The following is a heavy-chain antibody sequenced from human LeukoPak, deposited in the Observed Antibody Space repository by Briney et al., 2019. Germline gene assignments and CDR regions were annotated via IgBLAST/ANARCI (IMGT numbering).Heavy chain of an antibody. J-gene: IGHJ4*02. CDR2: ISSSSTI. D-gene: IGHD1-1*01. Sequence: GGSLRLSCAASGFTFSKYRMNWVRQAPGKGLEWVSYISSSSTIYYADSVKGRFTISRDNAKNSLYLQMNSLRAEDTAVYYCARATTLWGQGTLVTVSS. V-gene: IGHV3-48*04. CDR1: GFTFSKYR. CDR3: ARATTL.